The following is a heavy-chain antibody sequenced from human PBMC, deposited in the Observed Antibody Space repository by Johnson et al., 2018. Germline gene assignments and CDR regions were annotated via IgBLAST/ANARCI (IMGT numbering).Heavy chain of an antibody. V-gene: IGHV3-30*03. Sequence: QVQLVESGGGVVQXGRSXRLXCAASGFTFSSYGMHWVRQAPGKGLEWVAGISYAGSNKYYADSVKGRFTNSRDNAKNSLHLQMNSLRAEDTAVYYCARSQSAYYGDYVGAEYFQHWGQGTLVTVSS. D-gene: IGHD4-17*01. CDR2: ISYAGSNK. CDR3: ARSQSAYYGDYVGAEYFQH. CDR1: GFTFSSYG. J-gene: IGHJ1*01.